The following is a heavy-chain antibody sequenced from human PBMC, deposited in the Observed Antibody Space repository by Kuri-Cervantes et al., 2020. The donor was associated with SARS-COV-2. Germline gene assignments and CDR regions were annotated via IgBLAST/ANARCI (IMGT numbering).Heavy chain of an antibody. CDR2: ISGDGGST. CDR1: GFTFDDYA. Sequence: GGSLRLSCAASGFTFDDYAMHWVRQAPGKGLEWVSLISGDGGSTYYADSVKGRFTISRDNSKNSLYLQMNSLRTEDTALYYCAKDKFPYYDFWSGYYHRGNWFDPWGQGTLVTVSS. V-gene: IGHV3-43*02. J-gene: IGHJ5*02. D-gene: IGHD3-3*01. CDR3: AKDKFPYYDFWSGYYHRGNWFDP.